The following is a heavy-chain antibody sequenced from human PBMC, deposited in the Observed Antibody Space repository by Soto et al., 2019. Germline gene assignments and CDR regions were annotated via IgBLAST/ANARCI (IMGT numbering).Heavy chain of an antibody. V-gene: IGHV1-18*01. J-gene: IGHJ5*02. CDR2: ISAYNGNT. CDR1: GYIFSSYG. D-gene: IGHD6-13*01. Sequence: ASVKVSCKASGYIFSSYGITWVRQAPGQGLEWMGWISAYNGNTNYAQKLQGRDTLTTDTSTSTAYMELRSLRSDDTAFYYCARGGSSSPTYNWFDPWGQGTLVTVSS. CDR3: ARGGSSSPTYNWFDP.